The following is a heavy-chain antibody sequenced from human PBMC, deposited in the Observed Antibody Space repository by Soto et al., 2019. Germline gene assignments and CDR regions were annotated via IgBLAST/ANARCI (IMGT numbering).Heavy chain of an antibody. CDR1: GDSFGTFA. D-gene: IGHD5-12*01. Sequence: VQLVQSGAEVKKPGSSVKVSCKTSGDSFGTFAINWIRQAPGRGLEWLGGGVPVFGTPNYAPDFQGRVTITADESANTSFREVISLRSDDAAIYYCATTSRGYTAFFEFWGLGTLVIVSS. CDR3: ATTSRGYTAFFEF. J-gene: IGHJ4*02. V-gene: IGHV1-69*12. CDR2: GVPVFGTP.